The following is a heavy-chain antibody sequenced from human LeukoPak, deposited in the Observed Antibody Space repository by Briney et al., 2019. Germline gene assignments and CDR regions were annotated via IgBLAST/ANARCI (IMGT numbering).Heavy chain of an antibody. CDR3: AKEYKWSYGPFDI. CDR2: VSGSGGST. D-gene: IGHD1-20*01. Sequence: GGSLRLSCAASGFSFSSYALSWVRQAPGKGLEWVSSVSGSGGSTYYADSVKGRFTISRDNSKNTLYLQMNSLRAEDTAVYYCAKEYKWSYGPFDIWGQGTMVTVSS. V-gene: IGHV3-23*01. J-gene: IGHJ3*02. CDR1: GFSFSSYA.